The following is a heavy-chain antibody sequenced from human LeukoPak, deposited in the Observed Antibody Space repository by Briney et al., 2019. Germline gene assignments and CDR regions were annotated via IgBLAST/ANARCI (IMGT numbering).Heavy chain of an antibody. V-gene: IGHV4-39*01. Sequence: PETLSLTCKVSGGSIGSSGFYWGWIRQPPGKGLEWIGSIYYPESTHYNPSLESRVTISVDTSKYQVSLTLSSVTATDTAVYYCVRHVSSGWDYYNGLDVWGQGTTVTVSS. CDR3: VRHVSSGWDYYNGLDV. CDR1: GGSIGSSGFY. CDR2: IYYPEST. D-gene: IGHD6-19*01. J-gene: IGHJ6*02.